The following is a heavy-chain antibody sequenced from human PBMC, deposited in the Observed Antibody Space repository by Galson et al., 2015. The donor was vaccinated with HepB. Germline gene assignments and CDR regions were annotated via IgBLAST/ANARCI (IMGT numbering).Heavy chain of an antibody. Sequence: SVKASCKASGYTFTGYYMHWVRQAPGQGLEWMGWINPNSSGTNYAQKFQGWVTMTRDTSISTAYMELSRLRSDDTAVYYCAREGSVAEPRMDVWGQGTTVTVS. D-gene: IGHD6-19*01. CDR3: AREGSVAEPRMDV. CDR2: INPNSSGT. V-gene: IGHV1-2*04. CDR1: GYTFTGYY. J-gene: IGHJ6*02.